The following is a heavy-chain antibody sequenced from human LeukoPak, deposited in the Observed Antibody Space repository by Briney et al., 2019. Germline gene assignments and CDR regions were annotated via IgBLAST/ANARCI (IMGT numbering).Heavy chain of an antibody. Sequence: PSETLSLTCAVYGGSFSGYYWSWIRQPPGKGLEWIGEINHSGSTNYNPSLKSRVTISVDTSKNQFSLKLSSVTAADTAVYYCARGPRYSSSWYGGERDYYYYMDVWGKGTTVTVSS. CDR1: GGSFSGYY. D-gene: IGHD6-13*01. J-gene: IGHJ6*03. CDR3: ARGPRYSSSWYGGERDYYYYMDV. V-gene: IGHV4-34*01. CDR2: INHSGST.